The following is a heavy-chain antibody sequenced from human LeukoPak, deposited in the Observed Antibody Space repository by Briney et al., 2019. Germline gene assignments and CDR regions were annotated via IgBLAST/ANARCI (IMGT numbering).Heavy chain of an antibody. J-gene: IGHJ4*02. V-gene: IGHV3-23*01. CDR3: AKMVLMVYAPFDY. D-gene: IGHD2-8*01. Sequence: TGGSLRLSCAASGFTFSSYAMSWVRQAPGKGLEWVSAISGSGGSTYYADSVKGRFTISRDNSKNTLYLQMNSLRAEDTAVYYCAKMVLMVYAPFDYWGQGTLVTVSS. CDR1: GFTFSSYA. CDR2: ISGSGGST.